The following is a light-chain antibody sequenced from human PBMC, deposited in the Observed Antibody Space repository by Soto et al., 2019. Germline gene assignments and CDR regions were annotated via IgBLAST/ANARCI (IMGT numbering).Light chain of an antibody. Sequence: DVLLTQSPLSLPVTPGEPASISCSSGQSLLHSNGYNYLDWYLQKPGQSPQLLIYLGSNRASGVPDRFSGSGSGTDFTLKISRVEAEDVGVYYCMQALQTPITFGQGTGLEIK. CDR2: LGS. V-gene: IGKV2-28*01. CDR1: QSLLHSNGYNY. J-gene: IGKJ5*01. CDR3: MQALQTPIT.